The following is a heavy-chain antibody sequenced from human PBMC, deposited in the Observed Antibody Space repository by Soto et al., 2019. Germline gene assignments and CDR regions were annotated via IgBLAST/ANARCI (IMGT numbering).Heavy chain of an antibody. CDR1: GYSFTSYW. CDR3: ARHPPSHYDILTGYPDY. J-gene: IGHJ4*02. D-gene: IGHD3-9*01. V-gene: IGHV5-10-1*01. CDR2: IDPSDSYT. Sequence: GESLKISCKGSGYSFTSYWISWLRQMPGKGLEWMGRIDPSDSYTNYSPSFQGHVTISADKSISTAYLQWSSLKASDTAMYYYARHPPSHYDILTGYPDYWGQGTLVTVSS.